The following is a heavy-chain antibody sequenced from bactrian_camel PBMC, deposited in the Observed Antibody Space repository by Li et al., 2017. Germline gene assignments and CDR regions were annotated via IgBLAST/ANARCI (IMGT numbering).Heavy chain of an antibody. J-gene: IGHJ4*01. CDR3: AKGRPRLGLVAADLD. D-gene: IGHD7*01. CDR1: GFTFSGSD. V-gene: IGHV3S1*01. CDR2: ITASGTT. Sequence: HVQLVESGGGLVQPGGSLTLSCAASGFTFSGSDMKWLRQAPGKGLEWVSSITASGTTSYSNSVRGRFTISRDNAQNTLYLQVDSLGTEDTATYYCAKGRPRLGLVAADLDWGQGTQVTVS.